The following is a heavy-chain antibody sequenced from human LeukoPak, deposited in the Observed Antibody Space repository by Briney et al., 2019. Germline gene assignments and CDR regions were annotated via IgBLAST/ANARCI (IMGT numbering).Heavy chain of an antibody. J-gene: IGHJ3*02. D-gene: IGHD3-22*01. CDR3: AREFEGSSNRRYYDSSGYRSLDAFDI. CDR2: INPNSGGT. CDR1: GYTFTGYY. V-gene: IGHV1-2*04. Sequence: ASVKVSCKASGYTFTGYYMHWVRQAPGQGLEWMGWINPNSGGTNCAQKFQGWVTMTRDTSISTAYMELSRLRSDDTAMYYCAREFEGSSNRRYYDSSGYRSLDAFDIWGQGTMVSVSS.